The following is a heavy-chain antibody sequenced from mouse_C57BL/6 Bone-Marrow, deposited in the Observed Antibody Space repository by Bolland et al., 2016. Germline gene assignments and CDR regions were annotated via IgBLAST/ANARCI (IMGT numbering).Heavy chain of an antibody. Sequence: GSGSTNYNEKFKSKATLTVDTSSSTAYMQLSSLTSEDSEVYYCARRDYDCSYWGQGTLV. J-gene: IGHJ3*01. CDR3: ARRDYDCSY. CDR2: GSGST. V-gene: IGHV1-55*01. D-gene: IGHD2-4*01.